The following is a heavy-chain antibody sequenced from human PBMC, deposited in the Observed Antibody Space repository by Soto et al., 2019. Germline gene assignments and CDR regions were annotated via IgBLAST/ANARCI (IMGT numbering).Heavy chain of an antibody. V-gene: IGHV3-23*01. CDR2: ISGSGGST. CDR1: GFTFDSCA. J-gene: IGHJ4*02. D-gene: IGHD6-19*01. Sequence: EVQILESGGGLVQPGESLRLSCAASGFTFDSCAMSWVRQAPGKGLEWILGISGSGGSTYYADSVKGRFTISRDNSKNTVYLQMNSLRADDTAVYYCAKGKTIGWYYFDFWGQGTLVTVSS. CDR3: AKGKTIGWYYFDF.